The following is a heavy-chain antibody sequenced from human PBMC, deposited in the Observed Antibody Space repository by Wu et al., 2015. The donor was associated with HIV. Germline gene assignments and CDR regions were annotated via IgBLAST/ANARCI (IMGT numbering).Heavy chain of an antibody. V-gene: IGHV1-2*02. CDR3: ARDELFRVDDAFDM. J-gene: IGHJ3*02. Sequence: QVQLVQSGAELKKPGASVKVSCKASGYTFTDYFIHWVRQAPGQGLEWMGWTNLNTGGTNYAPKFQGGVTMTRDTSISTAYIELSRLTSDDTALYYCARDELFRVDDAFDMWGQGTLVTVSS. CDR2: TNLNTGGT. D-gene: IGHD3-10*01. CDR1: GYTFTDYF.